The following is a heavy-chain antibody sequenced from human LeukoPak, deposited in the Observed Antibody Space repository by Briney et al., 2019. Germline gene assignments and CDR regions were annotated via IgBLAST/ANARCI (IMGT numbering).Heavy chain of an antibody. V-gene: IGHV4-61*02. J-gene: IGHJ5*02. CDR3: ARQDCSSTNCYYSLQLDP. CDR2: IYTSGSS. D-gene: IGHD2-2*01. CDR1: GGSVSSLGYY. Sequence: SQTLSLTCPVSGGSVSSLGYYWSWLRQPAGKGLEWIGRIYTSGSSNYNPSLKSRVTISLDTSKNQFSLKLTSLTAADTAVYYCARQDCSSTNCYYSLQLDPWGQGTLVTVSS.